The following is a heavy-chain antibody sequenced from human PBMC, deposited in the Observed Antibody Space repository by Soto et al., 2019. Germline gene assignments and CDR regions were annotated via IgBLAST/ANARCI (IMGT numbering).Heavy chain of an antibody. V-gene: IGHV3-15*01. J-gene: IGHJ4*02. Sequence: SVARMSWGSKVKKRGLEGVGLIKSKAEGGATDYAAPAKGRFTISRDDSKSTVFLQMDSLKTEDTAVYYCATETTDRGYEPRPSWGQGALV. D-gene: IGHD5-12*01. CDR3: ATETTDRGYEPRPS. CDR2: IKSKAEGGAT. CDR1: SVAR.